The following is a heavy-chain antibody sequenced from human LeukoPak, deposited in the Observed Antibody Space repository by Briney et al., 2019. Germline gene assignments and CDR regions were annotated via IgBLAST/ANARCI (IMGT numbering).Heavy chain of an antibody. V-gene: IGHV3-23*01. D-gene: IGHD3-3*01. Sequence: GGSLRLSCAASGFTFSSYAMSWVRQAPGKGLEWVSAISGSGGSTYYADSVKGRFTISRDNFKNTLYLQMNSLRAEDTAVYYCAKDVYYDFWSGYYRGLNAFDIWGQGTMVTVSS. J-gene: IGHJ3*02. CDR3: AKDVYYDFWSGYYRGLNAFDI. CDR2: ISGSGGST. CDR1: GFTFSSYA.